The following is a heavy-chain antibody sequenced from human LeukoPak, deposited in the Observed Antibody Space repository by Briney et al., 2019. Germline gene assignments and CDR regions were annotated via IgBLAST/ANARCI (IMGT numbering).Heavy chain of an antibody. CDR2: ISWNSGYI. CDR1: GFTFDDYA. CDR3: AKDVNYYASGSPFDY. Sequence: GGSLRLSRAASGFTFDDYAMHWVRQAPGKGLEWVSGISWNSGYIGYADSVKGRFTISRDNAKNSLYLQMNSLRSEDTALYYCAKDVNYYASGSPFDYWGQGTLVTVSS. D-gene: IGHD3-10*01. V-gene: IGHV3-9*01. J-gene: IGHJ4*02.